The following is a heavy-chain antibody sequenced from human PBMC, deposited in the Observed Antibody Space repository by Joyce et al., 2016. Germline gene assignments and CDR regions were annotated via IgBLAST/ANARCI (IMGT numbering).Heavy chain of an antibody. Sequence: QVQLQESGPGLVKPSETLSLTCTVSGGSISIHYWSWILQPPGKRLEWMGYIYYSGSTNYNPSLKGRVTISVDTSKNQFSLKLRSVSAADTAVYYCARGLGTPYGMDVWGQGTTVTVSS. J-gene: IGHJ6*02. CDR1: GGSISIHY. V-gene: IGHV4-59*11. CDR3: ARGLGTPYGMDV. CDR2: IYYSGST. D-gene: IGHD7-27*01.